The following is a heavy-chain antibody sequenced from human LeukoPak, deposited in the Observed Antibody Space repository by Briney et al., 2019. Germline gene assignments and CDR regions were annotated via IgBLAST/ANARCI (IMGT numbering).Heavy chain of an antibody. CDR3: ARDRGAYYYGSGSFFDY. V-gene: IGHV1-18*01. D-gene: IGHD3-10*01. CDR2: ISAYNGNT. J-gene: IGHJ4*02. CDR1: GYTFTSYG. Sequence: ASVKLSSKASGYTFTSYGISWVRQAPGQGLEWMGWISAYNGNTNYAQKLQGRVTMTTDTSTSTAYMELRSLRSDDTAVYYCARDRGAYYYGSGSFFDYWGQGTLVTVSS.